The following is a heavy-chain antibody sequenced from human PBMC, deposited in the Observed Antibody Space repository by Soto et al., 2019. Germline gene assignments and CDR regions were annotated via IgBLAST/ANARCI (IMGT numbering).Heavy chain of an antibody. D-gene: IGHD3-16*02. CDR1: GFTFSSYW. CDR3: ARGGLGYIWGSYRRAFDI. J-gene: IGHJ3*02. Sequence: EVQLVESGGGLVQPGGSLRLSCAASGFTFSSYWMHWVRQAPGKGLVWVSRINSDGSSTSYADSVKGRFTISRDNAKNTLYLQMNSLRAEETAVYYCARGGLGYIWGSYRRAFDIWGQGTMVTVSS. CDR2: INSDGSST. V-gene: IGHV3-74*01.